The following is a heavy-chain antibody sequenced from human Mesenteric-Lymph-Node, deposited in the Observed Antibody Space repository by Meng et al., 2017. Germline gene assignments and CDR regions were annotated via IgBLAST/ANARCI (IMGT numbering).Heavy chain of an antibody. CDR3: ALTLQQLVARGPFDY. CDR1: GGSISSGSHY. J-gene: IGHJ4*02. CDR2: IYTSGST. V-gene: IGHV4-61*02. Sequence: SETLSLTCTVSGGSISSGSHYWSWIRQPAGKGLEWIGRIYTSGSTNYNPSLKSRVTISVDTSKNQFSLKLSSVTAADTAVYYCALTLQQLVARGPFDYWGQGTLVTVSS. D-gene: IGHD6-13*01.